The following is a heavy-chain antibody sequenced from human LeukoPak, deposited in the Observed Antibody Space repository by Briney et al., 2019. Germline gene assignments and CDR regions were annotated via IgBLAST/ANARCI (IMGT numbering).Heavy chain of an antibody. CDR3: AKDVGSSGSGNVFDF. J-gene: IGHJ4*02. D-gene: IGHD3-10*01. CDR1: GFKFDDYA. CDR2: ISWNSGSI. V-gene: IGHV3-9*03. Sequence: PGGSLRLSCAASGFKFDDYAMHWVRQIPGKGLEWVSRISWNSGSIGYADSVKGRFTISRDNAQNSLYLQMNSLRDEDMALYYCAKDVGSSGSGNVFDFWGQGILVTVSS.